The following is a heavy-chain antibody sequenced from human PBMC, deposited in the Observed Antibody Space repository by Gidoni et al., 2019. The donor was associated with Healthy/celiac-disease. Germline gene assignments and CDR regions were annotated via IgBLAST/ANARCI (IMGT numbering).Heavy chain of an antibody. V-gene: IGHV5-51*03. D-gene: IGHD2-15*01. CDR3: ARLVVGPSQYCSGGSCYPNWFDP. Sequence: EVQLVQSGAEVKKPGESLKISCKGSGYSFTSYWIGWVRQMPGKGLDWMGSFYPGDPHTGYNPYFQGQVTISADKSISTAYLQWSSLKASDTAMYYCARLVVGPSQYCSGGSCYPNWFDPWGQGTLVTVSS. J-gene: IGHJ5*02. CDR1: GYSFTSYW. CDR2: FYPGDPHT.